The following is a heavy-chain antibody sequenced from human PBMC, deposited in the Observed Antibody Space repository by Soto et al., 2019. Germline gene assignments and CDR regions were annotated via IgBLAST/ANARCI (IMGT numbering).Heavy chain of an antibody. J-gene: IGHJ5*02. V-gene: IGHV4-59*01. CDR2: IFYSGRSGST. Sequence: PSETLSLTCSVSGGSISSYYWSWIRQPPGKGLEWIGYIFYSGRSGSTNYSPSLKSRVTISVDTSKNQFSLKLSSVTAADTAVYYCARTALGWFDPWGQGTLVTVSS. D-gene: IGHD2-21*02. CDR1: GGSISSYY. CDR3: ARTALGWFDP.